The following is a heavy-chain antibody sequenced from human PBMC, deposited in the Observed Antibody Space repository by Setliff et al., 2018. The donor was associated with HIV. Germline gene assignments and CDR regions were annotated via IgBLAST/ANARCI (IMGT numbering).Heavy chain of an antibody. CDR3: VRDHKGYYYDSSGYHYEGVDY. CDR2: IRYDGSNK. V-gene: IGHV3-30*02. D-gene: IGHD3-22*01. Sequence: GGSLRLSCVASGFSFSSYSMNWVRQAPGKGLEWVAFIRYDGSNKYYADSVKGRFTISRDNTKNSLYLQMNNLRAEDTAVYYCVRDHKGYYYDSSGYHYEGVDYWGQGTLVTVS. J-gene: IGHJ4*02. CDR1: GFSFSSYS.